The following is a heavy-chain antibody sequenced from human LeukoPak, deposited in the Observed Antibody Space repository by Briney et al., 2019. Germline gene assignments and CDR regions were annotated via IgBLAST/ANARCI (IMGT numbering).Heavy chain of an antibody. CDR1: GFTFCSYA. V-gene: IGHV3-30*17. D-gene: IGHD5-12*01. CDR2: ISYDGSNK. Sequence: GGSLRLSCAASGFTFCSYAMLCVREAPGEGLEWGAVISYDGSNKYYADSVKGRFTISRDNSKNTLYLQMNSLRAEDTAVYYCARFRSGYSGGFWGQGTLVTVSS. J-gene: IGHJ4*02. CDR3: ARFRSGYSGGF.